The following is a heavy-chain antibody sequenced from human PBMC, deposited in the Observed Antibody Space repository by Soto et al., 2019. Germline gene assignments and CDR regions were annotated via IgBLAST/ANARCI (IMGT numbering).Heavy chain of an antibody. D-gene: IGHD5-18*01. CDR2: ISYDGSNK. J-gene: IGHJ4*02. CDR3: AKDIVRYTYGTCDY. Sequence: QVHLVESGGAVVQPGKSLRLSCAASGFTFNTYGMYWVRQAPGKGLEWVAAISYDGSNKYRADSVKGRFTISRDNSKNTLYLQMNSLRVEDTAVYYCAKDIVRYTYGTCDYWGQVALVTVSS. V-gene: IGHV3-30*18. CDR1: GFTFNTYG.